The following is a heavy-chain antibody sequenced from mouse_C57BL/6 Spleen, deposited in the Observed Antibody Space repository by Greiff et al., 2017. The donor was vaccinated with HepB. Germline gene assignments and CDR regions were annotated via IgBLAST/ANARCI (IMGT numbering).Heavy chain of an antibody. CDR1: GYSITSGYD. D-gene: IGHD1-1*01. V-gene: IGHV3-1*01. Sequence: EVKVEESGPGMVKPSQSLSLTCTVTGYSITSGYDWHWIRHFPGNKLEWMGYISYSGSTNYNPSLKSRISITHDTSKNHFFLKLNSVTTEDTATYYCARASHYYGSRWFAYWGQGTLVTVSA. CDR2: ISYSGST. J-gene: IGHJ3*01. CDR3: ARASHYYGSRWFAY.